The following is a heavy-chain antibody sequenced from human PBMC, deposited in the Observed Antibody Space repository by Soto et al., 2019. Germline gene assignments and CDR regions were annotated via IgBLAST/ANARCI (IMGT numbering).Heavy chain of an antibody. J-gene: IGHJ4*02. CDR2: IGLSGDTI. CDR1: GFSFTNYE. D-gene: IGHD3-16*01. Sequence: GGSLRLSCAVCGFSFTNYEMNWVRQAPGKGMEWIAYIGLSGDTIYYADSVKGRFAISRDHAKNSLELQMNSLRADDTALYYCARESFSASPNFFDYWGRGTQVTVSS. V-gene: IGHV3-48*03. CDR3: ARESFSASPNFFDY.